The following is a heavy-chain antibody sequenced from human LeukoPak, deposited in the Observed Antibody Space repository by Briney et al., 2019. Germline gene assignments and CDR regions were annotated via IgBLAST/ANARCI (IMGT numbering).Heavy chain of an antibody. V-gene: IGHV1-18*01. J-gene: IGHJ4*02. Sequence: ASVKVSCKASGYTFTSYGISWVRQAPGQGLEWMGWISARNGNTKYAQRLQGRVTMTTDTSTTTAYVELRSLRSDDTAVYYCARDLLQYFDWLTMAGYWGQGTLVSVSS. CDR2: ISARNGNT. CDR1: GYTFTSYG. D-gene: IGHD3-9*01. CDR3: ARDLLQYFDWLTMAGY.